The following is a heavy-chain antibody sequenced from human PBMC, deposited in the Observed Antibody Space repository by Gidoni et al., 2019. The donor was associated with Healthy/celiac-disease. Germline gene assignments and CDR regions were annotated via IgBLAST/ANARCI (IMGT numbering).Heavy chain of an antibody. V-gene: IGHV3-30*18. J-gene: IGHJ6*02. CDR3: AKDLGKYYYDSSGYYPLYDYYYYGMDV. D-gene: IGHD3-22*01. CDR1: GFPFSSYG. CDR2: ISYDGSNK. Sequence: QVQLVESGGGVVQPGRSLRLSCAASGFPFSSYGMHWVRQAPGKGLEWVAVISYDGSNKYYADSVKGRFTISRDNSKNTLYLQMNSLRAEDTAVYYCAKDLGKYYYDSSGYYPLYDYYYYGMDVWGQGTTVTVSS.